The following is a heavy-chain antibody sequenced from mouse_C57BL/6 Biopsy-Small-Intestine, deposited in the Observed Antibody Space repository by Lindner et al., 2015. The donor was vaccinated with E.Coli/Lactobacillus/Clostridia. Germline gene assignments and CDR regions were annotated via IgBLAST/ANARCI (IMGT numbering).Heavy chain of an antibody. CDR3: AKPPGTGAMDY. J-gene: IGHJ4*01. CDR1: GYTFTSFT. CDR2: INPSSGYS. D-gene: IGHD4-1*01. Sequence: VQLQESGADLARPGASVKMSCKASGYTFTSFTMHWVKQRPGQGLEWIGYINPSSGYSKYNQKFKDKATLTADKSSSTAYMQLSSLTSEDSAVYYCAKPPGTGAMDYWGQGTSVTVSS. V-gene: IGHV1-4*01.